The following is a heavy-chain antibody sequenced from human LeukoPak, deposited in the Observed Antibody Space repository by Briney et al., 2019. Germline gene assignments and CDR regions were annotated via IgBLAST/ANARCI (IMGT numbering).Heavy chain of an antibody. CDR1: GFTVSSNY. D-gene: IGHD6-13*01. CDR2: IYSGGST. CDR3: ARSLQQQPFDY. J-gene: IGHJ4*02. Sequence: PGGSLRLSCAASGFTVSSNYMSSVRPAPGKGLEWVSVIYSGGSTYYADSVKGRFTISRDNSKNTLYLQMNSLRAEATAVYYCARSLQQQPFDYWGQGTLVTVSS. V-gene: IGHV3-66*01.